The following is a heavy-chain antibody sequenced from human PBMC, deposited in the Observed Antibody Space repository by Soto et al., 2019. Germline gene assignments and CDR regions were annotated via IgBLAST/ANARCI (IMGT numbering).Heavy chain of an antibody. J-gene: IGHJ5*02. CDR1: GASISGYY. Sequence: SETLSLTCTVSGASISGYYWSWIRKSAGKGLEWIGRIYATGTTDYNPSLKSRVMMSVDTSKKQFSLKLRSVAAADAAVYYCVRDGTKTLRDWFDPWGQGISVTVSS. CDR2: IYATGTT. D-gene: IGHD1-1*01. V-gene: IGHV4-4*07. CDR3: VRDGTKTLRDWFDP.